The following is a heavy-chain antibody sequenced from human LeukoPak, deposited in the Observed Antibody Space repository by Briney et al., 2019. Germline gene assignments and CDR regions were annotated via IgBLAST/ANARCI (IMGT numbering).Heavy chain of an antibody. V-gene: IGHV4-59*08. J-gene: IGHJ4*02. D-gene: IGHD3-22*01. CDR2: TYYSGST. CDR1: GGSISSYY. CDR3: ARLSEVVVIGSYYFDY. Sequence: SSETLSLTCTVSGGSISSYYWSWIRQPPGKGLEWIGYTYYSGSTNYNPSLKSRVTISVDTSKNQFSLKLSSVTAADTAVYYCARLSEVVVIGSYYFDYWGQGSLVTVSS.